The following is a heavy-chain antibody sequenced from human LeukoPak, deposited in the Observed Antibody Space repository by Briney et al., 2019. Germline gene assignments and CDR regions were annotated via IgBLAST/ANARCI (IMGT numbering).Heavy chain of an antibody. CDR2: ISGSGDGT. V-gene: IGHV3-23*01. Sequence: GGSLRLSCAASGVMLSTNDMSWVRQAPGKGLEWVSAISGSGDGTTYDDSVKGRFTISRDNSKNTLYLQMNSLRAEDTAVYYCAKAVGQWSFDLWGRAALVTVSS. CDR1: GVMLSTND. CDR3: AKAVGQWSFDL. J-gene: IGHJ2*01.